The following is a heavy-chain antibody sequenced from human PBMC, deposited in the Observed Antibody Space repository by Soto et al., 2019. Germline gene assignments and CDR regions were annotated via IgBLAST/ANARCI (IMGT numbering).Heavy chain of an antibody. CDR3: AIDGGGGIDY. CDR1: GFTFSSYA. D-gene: IGHD2-15*01. Sequence: QVQLVESGGGVVQPGRSLRLSCAASGFTFSSYAMHWVRQAPGKGLEWVAVISYDGSNKYYADSVKGRFTISRDNSKNTLYLQMNSLRAEDTAVYYCAIDGGGGIDYWGQGTLVTVSS. V-gene: IGHV3-30-3*01. CDR2: ISYDGSNK. J-gene: IGHJ4*02.